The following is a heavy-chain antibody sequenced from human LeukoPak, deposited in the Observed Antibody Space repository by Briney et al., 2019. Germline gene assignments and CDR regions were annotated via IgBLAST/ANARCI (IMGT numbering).Heavy chain of an antibody. CDR3: AKDGQSFNSMYDYFDS. CDR2: IGGGDT. J-gene: IGHJ4*02. CDR1: GFTFNSYA. Sequence: GGSLRLSCAASGFTFNSYAMTWVRQAPGKGLEWVSSIGGGDTHYADSVKGRFTISRDDSRSTVDLQMSSLRAEDTAVYYCAKDGQSFNSMYDYFDSWGQGTLVTVSS. D-gene: IGHD2-8*01. V-gene: IGHV3-23*01.